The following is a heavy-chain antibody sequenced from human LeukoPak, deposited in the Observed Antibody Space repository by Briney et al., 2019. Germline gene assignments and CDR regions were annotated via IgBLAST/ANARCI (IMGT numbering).Heavy chain of an antibody. CDR2: ISYTGST. V-gene: IGHV4-59*01. D-gene: IGHD1-26*01. CDR3: ARTIKSGNYYWFDP. CDR1: GGXISNYY. Sequence: SETLSLTCSVSGGXISNYYCSWIRQPPGEGLEWIGLISYTGSTNYNPSLKSRVTVFVDTSKNQFSLKVTSLTAADTAVYYCARTIKSGNYYWFDPWGQGTLVTVSS. J-gene: IGHJ5*02.